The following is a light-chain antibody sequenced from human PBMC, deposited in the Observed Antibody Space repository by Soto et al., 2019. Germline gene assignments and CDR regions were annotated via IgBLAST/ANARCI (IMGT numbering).Light chain of an antibody. V-gene: IGKV1-5*01. CDR3: QQYNSYAPYT. CDR1: QSISSW. Sequence: DIQMTQSPSTLSASVGDRVTITCRASQSISSWLAWYQQKPGKAPKLLIYDASSWESGVPSRFSGSGSGTEFTLTISSLQPDDFATYYCQQYNSYAPYTFGQGTKLEI. J-gene: IGKJ2*01. CDR2: DAS.